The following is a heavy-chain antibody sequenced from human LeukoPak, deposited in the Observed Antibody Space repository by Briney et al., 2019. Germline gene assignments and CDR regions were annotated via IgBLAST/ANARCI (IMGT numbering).Heavy chain of an antibody. CDR2: IYHSGST. J-gene: IGHJ4*02. CDR1: GGSISSSNW. Sequence: SSGTLSLTCAVSGGSISSSNWWSWVRQPPGKGLEWIGEIYHSGSTNYNPSLKSRVTISLDTSKNQFSLKLSSVTAADTAVYYCARLDSSGYIDYWGQGTLVTVSS. CDR3: ARLDSSGYIDY. V-gene: IGHV4-4*02. D-gene: IGHD3-22*01.